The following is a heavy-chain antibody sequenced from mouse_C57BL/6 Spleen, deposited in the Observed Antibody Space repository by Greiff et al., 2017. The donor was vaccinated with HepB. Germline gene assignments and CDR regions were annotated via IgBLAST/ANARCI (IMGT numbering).Heavy chain of an antibody. CDR3: ARSKDLITTVPVGDYFDY. J-gene: IGHJ2*01. Sequence: QVQLQQPGAELVKPGASVKLSCKASGYTFTSYWMHWVKQRPGRGLEWIGRIDPNSGGTKYNEKFKSKATLTVDKPSSTAYMQLSSLTSEDSAVYYCARSKDLITTVPVGDYFDYWGQGTTLTVSS. V-gene: IGHV1-72*01. CDR2: IDPNSGGT. CDR1: GYTFTSYW. D-gene: IGHD1-1*01.